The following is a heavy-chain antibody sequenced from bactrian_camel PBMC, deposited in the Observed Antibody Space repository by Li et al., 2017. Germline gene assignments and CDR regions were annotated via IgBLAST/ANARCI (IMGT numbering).Heavy chain of an antibody. Sequence: HVQLVESGGGSVQAGGSLRLSCAASRGTIDSAYMGWFRQAPGKEREGVARISTGGGSTGYAASVKGRFTVSKDNAKNTLYLDMNNVKPEDTAMYACAAAPPQTCDRWSGVSLIHLFPYLGQGTQVTV. V-gene: IGHV3S54*01. J-gene: IGHJ4*01. CDR3: AAAPPQTCDRWSGVSLIHLFPY. D-gene: IGHD1*01. CDR2: ISTGGGST. CDR1: RGTIDSAY.